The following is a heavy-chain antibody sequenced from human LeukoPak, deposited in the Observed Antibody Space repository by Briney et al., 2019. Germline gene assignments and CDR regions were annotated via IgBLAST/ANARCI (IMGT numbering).Heavy chain of an antibody. D-gene: IGHD3/OR15-3a*01. J-gene: IGHJ3*02. CDR1: GFTFSSFW. CDR3: ATNSFGLVIYDAFDI. CDR2: INQQGNEK. Sequence: GGTLTLSCAASGFTFSSFWMSWVRPAPGKGLEWVANINQQGNEKYYVDPVKGRFTISRGNAKNSLYLQMNSLRAEDTAVYYCATNSFGLVIYDAFDIWGLGTMVTVSS. V-gene: IGHV3-7*01.